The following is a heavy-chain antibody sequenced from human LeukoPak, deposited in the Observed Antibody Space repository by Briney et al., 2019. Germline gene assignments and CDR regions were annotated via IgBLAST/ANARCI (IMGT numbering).Heavy chain of an antibody. Sequence: GGSLRLSCAASGFTFSSYSMNWVRQAPGKGLEWVAVIWYDGSNKYYADSVKGRFTISRDNSKNTLYLQMNSLRAEDTAVYYCAREGYSSGWYSNGMDVWGQGTTVTVSS. CDR3: AREGYSSGWYSNGMDV. CDR1: GFTFSSYS. J-gene: IGHJ6*02. V-gene: IGHV3-33*08. D-gene: IGHD6-19*01. CDR2: IWYDGSNK.